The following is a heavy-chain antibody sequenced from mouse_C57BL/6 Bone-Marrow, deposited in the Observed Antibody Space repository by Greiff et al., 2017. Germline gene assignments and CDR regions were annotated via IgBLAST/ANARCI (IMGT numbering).Heavy chain of an antibody. CDR1: GFTFSSYG. Sequence: EVMLVESGGDLVKPGGSLKLSCAASGFTFSSYGMSWVRQTPDKRLEWVATISSGGSYTYYPDSVKGRFTISRDNAKHPLYLQMSSLKSEDTAMYYCARRNITTADYWGEGTTLTVSS. J-gene: IGHJ2*01. D-gene: IGHD1-1*01. V-gene: IGHV5-6*02. CDR2: ISSGGSYT. CDR3: ARRNITTADY.